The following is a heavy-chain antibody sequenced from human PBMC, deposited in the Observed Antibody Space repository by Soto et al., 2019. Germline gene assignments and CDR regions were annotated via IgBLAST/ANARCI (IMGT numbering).Heavy chain of an antibody. CDR3: ARENTVANYYYYGMDV. Sequence: ASETLSLTCTVSGGSISSGDYYWSWIRQPPGKGLEWIGYIYYSGSTYYNPSLKSRVTISVDTSKNQFSLKLSSVTAADTAVYYCARENTVANYYYYGMDVWGQGTTVTVSS. D-gene: IGHD4-17*01. J-gene: IGHJ6*02. V-gene: IGHV4-30-4*01. CDR2: IYYSGST. CDR1: GGSISSGDYY.